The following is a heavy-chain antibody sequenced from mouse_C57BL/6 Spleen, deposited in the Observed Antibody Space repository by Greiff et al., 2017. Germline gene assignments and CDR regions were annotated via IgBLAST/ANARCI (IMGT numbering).Heavy chain of an antibody. CDR2: IDPGSGGT. D-gene: IGHD1-1*01. Sequence: VQLQQSGAELVRPGTSVKVSCKASGYAFTNYLIEWVKQRPGQGLEWIGVIDPGSGGTNYNEKFKGKATLTADKSSSTAYMQLSSLTSEDSAVYFCARSDGSSYDDFDYWGQGTTLTVSS. V-gene: IGHV1-54*01. CDR1: GYAFTNYL. J-gene: IGHJ2*01. CDR3: ARSDGSSYDDFDY.